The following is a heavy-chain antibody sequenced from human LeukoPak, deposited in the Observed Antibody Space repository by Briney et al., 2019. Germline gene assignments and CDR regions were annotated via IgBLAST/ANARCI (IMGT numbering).Heavy chain of an antibody. CDR2: INHSGST. Sequence: PSETLLTCAVYGGSFSGYYWSWIRQPPGKGLEWIGEINHSGSTNYNPSLKSRVTISVDTSKNQFSLKLSSVTAADTAAYYCARGLAIVVVPAGEKMNWFDPWGQGTLVTVSS. D-gene: IGHD2-2*01. J-gene: IGHJ5*02. CDR1: GGSFSGYY. V-gene: IGHV4-34*01. CDR3: ARGLAIVVVPAGEKMNWFDP.